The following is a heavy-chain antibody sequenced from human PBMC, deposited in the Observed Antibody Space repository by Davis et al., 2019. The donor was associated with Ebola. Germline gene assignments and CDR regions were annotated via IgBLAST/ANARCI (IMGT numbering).Heavy chain of an antibody. CDR3: ARGPYSSSWYGHRYYYYYYGMDV. D-gene: IGHD6-13*01. V-gene: IGHV1-69*13. Sequence: SVKVSCKAPAGTFRTYAVSWMRQAPGQGLEWMGGIIPIVGTANYAPKFQDRVTIIADEGASTSYMELSSLRSEDTATYYCARGPYSSSWYGHRYYYYYYGMDVWGQGTTVTVSS. CDR1: AGTFRTYA. J-gene: IGHJ6*02. CDR2: IIPIVGTA.